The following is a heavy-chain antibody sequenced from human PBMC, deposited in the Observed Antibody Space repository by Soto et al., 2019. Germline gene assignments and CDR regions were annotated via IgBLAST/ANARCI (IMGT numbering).Heavy chain of an antibody. V-gene: IGHV3-23*01. D-gene: IGHD3-22*01. CDR2: ISGRGDST. CDR3: ATRNYYDTTGYYYWYYLDF. Sequence: EVQLLESGGGLVQPGGSLRLSCAASGITFSNYAMSWVRQAPGKGLEWVSVISGRGDSTFYAGSVKGRFTISRDNSKNTVHLQLNNLGAEDTALYYCATRNYYDTTGYYYWYYLDFWGQGTLVTVSS. J-gene: IGHJ4*02. CDR1: GITFSNYA.